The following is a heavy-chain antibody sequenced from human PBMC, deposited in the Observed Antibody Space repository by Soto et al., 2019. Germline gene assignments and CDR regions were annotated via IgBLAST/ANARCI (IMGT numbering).Heavy chain of an antibody. D-gene: IGHD3-9*01. Sequence: SETLSLTCSVSDDSINSDKYYWGWIRQPPGKGLEWIGSVYYRGNAYYNPSLQARVTISLDKSKSQFSLKLNSVTAADSAVYFCARLEGLATISYYFDFWGPGALVTVSS. J-gene: IGHJ4*02. CDR1: DDSINSDKYY. V-gene: IGHV4-39*01. CDR3: ARLEGLATISYYFDF. CDR2: VYYRGNA.